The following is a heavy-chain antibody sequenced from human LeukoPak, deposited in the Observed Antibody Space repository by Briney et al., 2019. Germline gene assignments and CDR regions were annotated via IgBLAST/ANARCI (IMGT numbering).Heavy chain of an antibody. J-gene: IGHJ5*02. CDR2: IYNSGST. V-gene: IGHV4-59*01. Sequence: SKTLSLTCTVSGGSISSYYWSWIRQPPGKGLEWIGYIYNSGSTNYNPSLKSRVTISVDTSKNQFSLKLSSVTAADTAVYYCAREICSSTSCAGNWFDPWGQGTLVTVSS. CDR3: AREICSSTSCAGNWFDP. D-gene: IGHD2-2*01. CDR1: GGSISSYY.